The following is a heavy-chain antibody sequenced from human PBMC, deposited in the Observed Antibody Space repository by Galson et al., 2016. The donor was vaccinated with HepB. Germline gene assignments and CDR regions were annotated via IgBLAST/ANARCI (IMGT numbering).Heavy chain of an antibody. V-gene: IGHV3-7*03. Sequence: SLRLSCAASGFTFRDYWMNWVRQAPGKGLEWVAIIKNDGKEKHYAASVTGRFTISRDNGDSSLYLQMHSLRVEDTAVYYCARDVPSDSWGAFDIWGQGTMVTVSS. CDR1: GFTFRDYW. CDR2: IKNDGKEK. CDR3: ARDVPSDSWGAFDI. J-gene: IGHJ3*02. D-gene: IGHD3-16*01.